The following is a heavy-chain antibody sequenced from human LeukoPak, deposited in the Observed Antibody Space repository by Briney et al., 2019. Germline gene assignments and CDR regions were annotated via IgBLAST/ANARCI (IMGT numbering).Heavy chain of an antibody. D-gene: IGHD7-27*01. CDR1: GYTFIAYY. V-gene: IGHV1-2*02. CDR2: ISPNSGGT. J-gene: IGHJ2*01. Sequence: ASVKVSCKASGYTFIAYYIHWVRQAPGQGLEWMGWISPNSGGTDYAQKFQGRVTMTRDTAISTAYMELSGLRSDDTAVYYCAIQPWGSGNNWYFDLWGRGTLVTASS. CDR3: AIQPWGSGNNWYFDL.